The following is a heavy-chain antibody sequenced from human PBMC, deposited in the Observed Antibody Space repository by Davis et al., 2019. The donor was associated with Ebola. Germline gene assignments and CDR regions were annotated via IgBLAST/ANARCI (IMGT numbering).Heavy chain of an antibody. V-gene: IGHV4-38-2*01. CDR2: IYHSGST. J-gene: IGHJ3*02. CDR1: GYSISSGYY. Sequence: PSETLSLTCAVSGYSISSGYYWGWIRQPPGKGLEWLGSIYHSGSTYYNPSLKSRVTISVDTSKNPFSLKLSSVTAADTAVYYCATPPVLGLPIAVAGNDAFDIWGQGTMVTVSS. CDR3: ATPPVLGLPIAVAGNDAFDI. D-gene: IGHD6-19*01.